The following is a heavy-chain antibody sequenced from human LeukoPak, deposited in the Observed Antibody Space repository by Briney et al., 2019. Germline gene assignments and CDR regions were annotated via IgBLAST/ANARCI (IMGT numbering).Heavy chain of an antibody. J-gene: IGHJ5*02. CDR1: GWALRGFL. Sequence: SETLSPTCAFYGWALRGFLWGLIRQPPGKGLEWIGEINHSGSTNYNPSLKSRVTISVDTSKNQFSLKLSSVTAADTAVYYCARLVVVPAATRNWFDPWGQGTLVTVSS. CDR3: ARLVVVPAATRNWFDP. V-gene: IGHV4-34*01. D-gene: IGHD2-2*01. CDR2: INHSGST.